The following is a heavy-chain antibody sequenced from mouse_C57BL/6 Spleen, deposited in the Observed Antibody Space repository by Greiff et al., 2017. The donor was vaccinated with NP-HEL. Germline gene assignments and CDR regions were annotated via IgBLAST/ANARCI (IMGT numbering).Heavy chain of an antibody. V-gene: IGHV5-16*01. J-gene: IGHJ4*01. D-gene: IGHD1-1*01. CDR1: GFTFSDYY. CDR2: INYDGSST. CDR3: AREGSSPYYAMDY. Sequence: EVQVVESEGGLVQPGSSMKLSCTASGFTFSDYYMAWVRQVPEKGLEWVANINYDGSSTYYLDSLKSRFIISRDNAKNILYLQMSSLKSEDTATYYCAREGSSPYYAMDYWGQGTSVTVSS.